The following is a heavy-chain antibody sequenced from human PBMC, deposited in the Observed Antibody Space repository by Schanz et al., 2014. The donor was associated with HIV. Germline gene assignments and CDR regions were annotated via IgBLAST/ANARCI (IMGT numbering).Heavy chain of an antibody. D-gene: IGHD3-16*01. V-gene: IGHV3-23*04. Sequence: VQLVESGGGVVQPGRSLRLSCAASGFNFNNYAMTWVRQAPGKGLEWVSSISVTGDNTYYADSVKGRFTISRDNSKKMLFLQMNRLRTEDTAVYYCAIRTPMISFGAFDIWGRGTMVTVSS. J-gene: IGHJ3*02. CDR2: ISVTGDNT. CDR3: AIRTPMISFGAFDI. CDR1: GFNFNNYA.